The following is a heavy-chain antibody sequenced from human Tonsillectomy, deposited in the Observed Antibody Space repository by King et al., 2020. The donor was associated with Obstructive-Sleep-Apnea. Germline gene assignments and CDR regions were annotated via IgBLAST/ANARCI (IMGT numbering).Heavy chain of an antibody. CDR2: IYYSGST. J-gene: IGHJ4*02. V-gene: IGHV4-39*07. Sequence: QLQESGPGLVKPSETLSLTCTVSGGSISSSSYYWGWIRQPPGKGLEWIGSIYYSGSTYYNPSLKSRVTISVDTSKNQFSLKLSSVTAADTAVYYCARVTYGDYSPFDYWGQGTLVTVSS. CDR1: GGSISSSSYY. CDR3: ARVTYGDYSPFDY. D-gene: IGHD4-17*01.